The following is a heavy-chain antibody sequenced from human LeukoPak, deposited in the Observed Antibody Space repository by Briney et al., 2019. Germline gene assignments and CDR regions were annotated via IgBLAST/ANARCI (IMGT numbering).Heavy chain of an antibody. CDR1: GGSISNYY. D-gene: IGHD3-22*01. CDR2: FSNSGRT. Sequence: PSETLSLTCTVSGGSISNYYWNWIRLPPGKGLEWIGSFSNSGRTNSNPSLKTRVTISVHTSKNQFSLRLTSVTAADTAVYYCARSSYYDDASDFWGQGTLVTVSS. J-gene: IGHJ4*02. CDR3: ARSSYYDDASDF. V-gene: IGHV4-59*01.